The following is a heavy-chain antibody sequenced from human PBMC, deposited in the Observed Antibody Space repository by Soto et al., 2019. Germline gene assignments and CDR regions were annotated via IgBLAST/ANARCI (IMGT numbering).Heavy chain of an antibody. CDR3: AKDRRVVVPAARYGMDV. Sequence: EVQLLESGGGLVQPGGSLRLSCAASGFTFSSYAMSWVRQAPGKGLVWVSAISGSGGSTYYADSVKGRFTISRDNSKNTLYLQMNSLRAEDTAVYYCAKDRRVVVPAARYGMDVWGQGTTVTVSS. D-gene: IGHD2-2*01. CDR1: GFTFSSYA. J-gene: IGHJ6*02. V-gene: IGHV3-23*01. CDR2: ISGSGGST.